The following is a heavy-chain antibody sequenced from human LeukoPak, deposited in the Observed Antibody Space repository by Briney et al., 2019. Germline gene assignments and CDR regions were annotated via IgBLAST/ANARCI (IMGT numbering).Heavy chain of an antibody. V-gene: IGHV4-34*01. Sequence: SETLSLTCAVYGGSFSGYYWSWIRQPPGKGLEWIGEINHSGSTNYNPSLKSRVTISVDTSKNQFSLKLSSVTAADTAVYYCARLSAVINYFDYWGQGTPVTVSS. CDR3: ARLSAVINYFDY. CDR2: INHSGST. J-gene: IGHJ4*02. CDR1: GGSFSGYY. D-gene: IGHD3-22*01.